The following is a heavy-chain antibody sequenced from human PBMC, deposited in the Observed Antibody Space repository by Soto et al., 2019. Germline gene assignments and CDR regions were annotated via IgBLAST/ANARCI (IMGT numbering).Heavy chain of an antibody. CDR2: IYRGVAT. J-gene: IGHJ3*01. CDR1: GFNVSNTY. Sequence: GGSLRLSCAVSGFNVSNTYMSWVRQAPGKGLEWVSVIYRGVATYYADSVRGRFTISRDTSKNTVHLQMNSLRAEDTAVYYCARDRSDSSRADSFDVWGQGTMVTVSS. V-gene: IGHV3-53*01. CDR3: ARDRSDSSRADSFDV. D-gene: IGHD6-25*01.